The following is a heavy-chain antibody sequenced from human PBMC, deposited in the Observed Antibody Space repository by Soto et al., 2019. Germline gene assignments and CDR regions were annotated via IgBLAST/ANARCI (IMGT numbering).Heavy chain of an antibody. V-gene: IGHV4-59*01. CDR2: IYYSGST. CDR3: ARVRTYYYGSGSSLKSGTHAFDS. Sequence: SETLSLTCTVSGGSISSYYWSWIRQPPGKGLEWIGYIYYSGSTNYNPSLKSRVTISVDTSKNQFSLKLSSVTAADTAVYYCARVRTYYYGSGSSLKSGTHAFDSWGQGTRVTVAS. D-gene: IGHD3-10*01. J-gene: IGHJ3*02. CDR1: GGSISSYY.